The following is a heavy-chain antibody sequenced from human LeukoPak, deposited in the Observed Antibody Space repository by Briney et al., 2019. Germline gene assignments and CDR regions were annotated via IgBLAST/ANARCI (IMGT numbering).Heavy chain of an antibody. Sequence: NPSETLSLTCTVSGGSISSGSYYWSWIRQPPGKGLEWIGSIYHSGSTYYNPSLKSRVTISVDTSKNQFSLKLSSVTAADTAVYYCARGGRYCTNGVCSYYFDYWGQGTLVTVSS. D-gene: IGHD2-8*01. CDR3: ARGGRYCTNGVCSYYFDY. V-gene: IGHV4-39*07. CDR1: GGSISSGSYY. CDR2: IYHSGST. J-gene: IGHJ4*02.